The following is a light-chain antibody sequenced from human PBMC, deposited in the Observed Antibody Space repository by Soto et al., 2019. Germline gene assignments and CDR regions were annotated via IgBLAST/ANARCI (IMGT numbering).Light chain of an antibody. V-gene: IGKV1-9*01. CDR1: QGISSY. CDR3: QQLNSYPLT. Sequence: IQLTQSPSSLSASVGDRVTITCRASQGISSYLAWYQQKPGKAPKLLIYAASTLQSRVPSRFSGNGSGTDFTLTISSLQPEDFATYYCQQLNSYPLTFGQGTRLEIK. J-gene: IGKJ5*01. CDR2: AAS.